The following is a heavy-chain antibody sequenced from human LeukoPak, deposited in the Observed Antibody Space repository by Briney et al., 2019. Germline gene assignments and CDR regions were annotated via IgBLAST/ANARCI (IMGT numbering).Heavy chain of an antibody. V-gene: IGHV3-48*01. CDR3: ARGASTVRGAFDI. Sequence: GGSLRLSCTTSVFPFSRYSMNWVRQAPGKGLEWVSYITSSGDTIYYADSVKGRFTISRDNAKNSVYLQMNSLRAEDTAVYYCARGASTVRGAFDIWGQGTMVTVSS. CDR2: ITSSGDTI. J-gene: IGHJ3*02. D-gene: IGHD3-10*01. CDR1: VFPFSRYS.